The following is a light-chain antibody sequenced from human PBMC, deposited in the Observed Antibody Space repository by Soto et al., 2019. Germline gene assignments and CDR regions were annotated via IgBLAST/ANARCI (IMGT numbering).Light chain of an antibody. V-gene: IGLV2-23*01. CDR2: EDS. J-gene: IGLJ2*01. CDR1: SSDVGNYNL. Sequence: QSALTQPASVSGSPGQSITISCTGTSSDVGNYNLVSWYQQHPGRAPKLMIYEDSKRPSGVSTRFSGSKSGNTASLTISGLQAEDEADYYCCSYAGSSTYVVFGGGTKLTVL. CDR3: CSYAGSSTYVV.